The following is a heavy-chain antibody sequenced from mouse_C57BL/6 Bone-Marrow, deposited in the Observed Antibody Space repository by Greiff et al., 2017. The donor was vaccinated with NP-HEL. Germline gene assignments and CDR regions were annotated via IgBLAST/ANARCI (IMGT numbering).Heavy chain of an antibody. J-gene: IGHJ4*01. Sequence: EVQLHQSGAELVRPGASVKLSCTVSGFNIKDDYMHWVKQRPEQGLEWIGWIDPENGDTEYASQFPGKATITADTSSNTAYLQLSSLTSEDTAVYYCTTGGSSPYAMDYWGQGTSVTVSS. CDR1: GFNIKDDY. V-gene: IGHV14-4*01. CDR3: TTGGSSPYAMDY. D-gene: IGHD1-1*01. CDR2: IDPENGDT.